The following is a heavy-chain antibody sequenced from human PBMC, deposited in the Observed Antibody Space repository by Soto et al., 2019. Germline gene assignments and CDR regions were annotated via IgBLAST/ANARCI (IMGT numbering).Heavy chain of an antibody. CDR1: GFTFSTYT. CDR2: ISSRSSYM. Sequence: GGSLRLSCAASGFTFSTYTMNWVRQAPGKGLEWVSSISSRSSYMYYADSVKSRFTISRADAKNSLYLQMNSLSAEDTAVYYCADTAAGIRGQGTQVTVSS. CDR3: ADTAAGI. D-gene: IGHD6-13*01. J-gene: IGHJ4*02. V-gene: IGHV3-21*01.